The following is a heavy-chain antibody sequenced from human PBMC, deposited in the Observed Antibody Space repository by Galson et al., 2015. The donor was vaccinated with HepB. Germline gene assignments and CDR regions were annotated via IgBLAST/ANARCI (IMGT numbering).Heavy chain of an antibody. Sequence: SLRLSCAASGFTFSSYAMHWVRQAPGKGLEWVAVISYDGSNKYYADSVKGRFTISRDNSKNTLYLQMNSLRAEDTAVYYCARDLKPFLHSYYYYGMDVWGQGTTVTVSS. CDR1: GFTFSSYA. V-gene: IGHV3-30-3*01. J-gene: IGHJ6*02. CDR3: ARDLKPFLHSYYYYGMDV. CDR2: ISYDGSNK.